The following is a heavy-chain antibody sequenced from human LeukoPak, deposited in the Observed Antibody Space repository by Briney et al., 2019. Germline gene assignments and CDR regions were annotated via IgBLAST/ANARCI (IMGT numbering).Heavy chain of an antibody. V-gene: IGHV3-7*01. CDR2: IKPDGSEK. CDR3: TRDGSGWSNF. Sequence: GGSLRLYCVASGFTFSNYWMGWVRQAPGKGLEWVANIKPDGSEKFYVDSVKGRFTISRDNAKNSLYLQMNSLRVEDTAVYYCTRDGSGWSNFWGLGTPVIASS. CDR1: GFTFSNYW. D-gene: IGHD6-19*01. J-gene: IGHJ4*02.